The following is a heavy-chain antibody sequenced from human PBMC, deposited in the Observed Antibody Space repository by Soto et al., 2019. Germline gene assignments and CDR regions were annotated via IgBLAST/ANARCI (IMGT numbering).Heavy chain of an antibody. V-gene: IGHV1-8*01. CDR2: MNPNSGNT. CDR3: ARYGVLKEYYSCGMDF. D-gene: IGHD3-10*01. J-gene: IGHJ6*02. CDR1: GYTFTSYD. Sequence: GAAVKPSCKASGYTFTSYDIHWGRQATGQGIEWMGWMNPNSGNTGYAQKFQGRVTMTRNTSISTAYMELSSLRSEDTAVYYCARYGVLKEYYSCGMDFWGQGTTLTGSS.